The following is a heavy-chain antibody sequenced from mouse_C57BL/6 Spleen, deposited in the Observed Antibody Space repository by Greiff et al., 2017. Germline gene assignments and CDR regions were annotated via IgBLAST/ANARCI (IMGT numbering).Heavy chain of an antibody. CDR3: ARRDWGNGYAMDY. CDR1: GYTFTSYW. V-gene: IGHV1-50*01. CDR2: IDPSDSYT. Sequence: VQLQQPGAELVKPGASVKLSCKASGYTFTSYWMQWVKQRPGQGLEWIGEIDPSDSYTNYNQKFKGKATLTVDTSSSTAYMQLSSLTSEDSAVYYCARRDWGNGYAMDYWGQGTSVTVSS. J-gene: IGHJ4*01. D-gene: IGHD2-1*01.